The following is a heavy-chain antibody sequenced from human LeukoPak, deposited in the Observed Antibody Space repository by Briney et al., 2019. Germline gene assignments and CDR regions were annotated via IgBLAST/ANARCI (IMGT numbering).Heavy chain of an antibody. Sequence: ASVKVSCKASGYSFTSYYMHWVRQAPGQGLEWMGFINPSGSSAAYAQKFQGRLTMTRDMFTSTDYMELTSLTSDDTAVYYCASEIAANNWFDPWGQGTLVTVSS. J-gene: IGHJ5*02. CDR1: GYSFTSYY. CDR2: INPSGSSA. D-gene: IGHD6-13*01. CDR3: ASEIAANNWFDP. V-gene: IGHV1-46*01.